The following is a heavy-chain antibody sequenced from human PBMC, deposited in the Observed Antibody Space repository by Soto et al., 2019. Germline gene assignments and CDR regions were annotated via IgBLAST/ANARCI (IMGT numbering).Heavy chain of an antibody. CDR1: GGSISSYY. CDR2: IYYSGST. J-gene: IGHJ5*02. CDR3: ARGTARRVWFDP. Sequence: SETLSLTCTVSGGSISSYYGSWIRQPPGKGLEWIGYIYYSGSTNYNPSLKSRVTISVDTSKNQFSLKLSSVTAADTAVYYCARGTARRVWFDPWGQGTLVTVS. V-gene: IGHV4-59*01. D-gene: IGHD6-6*01.